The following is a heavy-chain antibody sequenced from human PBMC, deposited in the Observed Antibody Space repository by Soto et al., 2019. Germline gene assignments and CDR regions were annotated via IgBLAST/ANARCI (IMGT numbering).Heavy chain of an antibody. CDR3: ASNEAAAGPFDY. CDR2: IYYSGST. J-gene: IGHJ4*02. CDR1: GGSISSSSYY. D-gene: IGHD6-13*01. Sequence: PSETLSLTCTVSGGSISSSSYYWGWIRQPPGKGLEWIGSIYYSGSTYYNPSLKSRVTISVDTSKNQFSLKLSSVTAADTAVNYCASNEAAAGPFDYWGQGTLVTVSS. V-gene: IGHV4-39*01.